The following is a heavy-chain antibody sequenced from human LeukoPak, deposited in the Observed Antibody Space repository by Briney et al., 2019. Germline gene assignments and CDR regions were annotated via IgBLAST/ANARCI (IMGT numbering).Heavy chain of an antibody. Sequence: GGSLRLSCATSGFTFTTYAMGWVRQAPGTGLEWVPALSGGGEATYYADSVKGRFTISRDNSKNTLSLQMNSLGAEDTAVYYCTRLSGTFGTTSRVLDSWGQGTQVTVSS. CDR3: TRLSGTFGTTSRVLDS. D-gene: IGHD1-1*01. CDR2: LSGGGEAT. V-gene: IGHV3-23*01. CDR1: GFTFTTYA. J-gene: IGHJ4*02.